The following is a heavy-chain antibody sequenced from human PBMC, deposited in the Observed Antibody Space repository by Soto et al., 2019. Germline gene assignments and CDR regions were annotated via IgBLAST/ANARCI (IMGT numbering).Heavy chain of an antibody. D-gene: IGHD3-3*01. CDR3: ARDSVTIFGVVMGSGMDV. Sequence: QVQLVESGGGVVQPGRSLRLSCAASGFTFSSYGMHWVRQAPGKGLEWVAVIWYDGSNKYYADSVKGRFTISRDNSKNTLYLKMNSLRAEDTAVYYCARDSVTIFGVVMGSGMDVWGQGTTVTVSS. V-gene: IGHV3-33*01. CDR2: IWYDGSNK. J-gene: IGHJ6*02. CDR1: GFTFSSYG.